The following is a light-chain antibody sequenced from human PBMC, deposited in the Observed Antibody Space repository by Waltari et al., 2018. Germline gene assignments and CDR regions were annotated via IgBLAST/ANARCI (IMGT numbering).Light chain of an antibody. V-gene: IGKV1-NL1*01. J-gene: IGKJ2*01. Sequence: DIQMTQSPSPLSASVGDRVTITCRASQGLSGSLAWYQRKPGRAPKLLIYAASTLESGVPSRFSGSGSGTDYTLTINSLQPEDFATYYCQQYYSTPYTFGQGTKLEI. CDR2: AAS. CDR3: QQYYSTPYT. CDR1: QGLSGS.